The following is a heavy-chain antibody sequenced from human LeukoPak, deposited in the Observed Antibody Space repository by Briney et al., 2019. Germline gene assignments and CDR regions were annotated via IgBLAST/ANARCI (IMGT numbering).Heavy chain of an antibody. CDR1: EFIFSDYE. D-gene: IGHD1-7*01. J-gene: IGHJ4*02. CDR3: ARSTEGTAHFDY. V-gene: IGHV3-64*01. Sequence: GGSLRLSCATSEFIFSDYEMHWVRQTPGRGLKYVSGISTNGVSTYYAMSVKGRFIISRDNSKNTLYLQMGSLKPEDMAVYYCARSTEGTAHFDYWGQGALVTVSS. CDR2: ISTNGVST.